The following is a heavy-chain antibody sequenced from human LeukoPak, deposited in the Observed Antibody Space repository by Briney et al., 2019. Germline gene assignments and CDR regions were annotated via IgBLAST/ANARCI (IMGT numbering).Heavy chain of an antibody. Sequence: GGSLRLSCAASGFTFNSCGMHWVRQAPGQGLEWVAVIVYDGSRQYYTDSVEGRFTISRDNSKNTVFLQMDSLRAEDTGVYYCVKGSGTNDYGMDTWGQGTTVTVPS. V-gene: IGHV3-30*18. CDR1: GFTFNSCG. D-gene: IGHD3-10*01. J-gene: IGHJ6*02. CDR3: VKGSGTNDYGMDT. CDR2: IVYDGSRQ.